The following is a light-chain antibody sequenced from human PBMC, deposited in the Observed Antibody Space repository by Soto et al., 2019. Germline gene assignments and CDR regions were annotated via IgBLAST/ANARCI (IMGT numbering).Light chain of an antibody. CDR1: QGISNY. Sequence: DIQLTQSPSFLSASVGDRVTITCRASQGISNYLAWYQQKSGKAPKLLIHAASTLQSGVPSRFSGSGSGTKFTLKISSLQPKDLATHYCKTFNSYPTAFGKGTRRE. CDR2: AAS. V-gene: IGKV1-9*01. CDR3: KTFNSYPTA. J-gene: IGKJ5*01.